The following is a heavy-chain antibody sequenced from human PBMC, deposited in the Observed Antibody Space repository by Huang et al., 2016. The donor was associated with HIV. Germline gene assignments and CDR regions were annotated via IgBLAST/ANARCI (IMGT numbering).Heavy chain of an antibody. CDR2: ISAASGDT. V-gene: IGHV1-18*01. D-gene: IGHD3-22*01. CDR1: GYTFTSYG. Sequence: QIQLMQSGPELKQPGASVKVSCTASGYTFTSYGINWVRQAPGQGPEWMGWISAASGDTEYAQKFQGRVTLTTDTSTNIAYMELRSLRADDTAKYYCARDPKYHRIGYYRQRRGIDIWGQGTMVIVSS. CDR3: ARDPKYHRIGYYRQRRGIDI. J-gene: IGHJ3*02.